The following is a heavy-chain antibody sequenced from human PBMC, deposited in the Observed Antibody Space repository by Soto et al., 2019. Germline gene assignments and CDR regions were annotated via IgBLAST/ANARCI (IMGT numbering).Heavy chain of an antibody. Sequence: SETLSLTCTVSGGSISSYYWSWIRQPPGKGLEWIGYIYYSGSTNYNPSLKSRVTISVDTSKNQFSLKLSSVTAADTAVDYCAREGLLPSYYFDYLGPGPLV. V-gene: IGHV4-59*01. CDR2: IYYSGST. CDR3: AREGLLPSYYFDY. CDR1: GGSISSYY. D-gene: IGHD2-15*01. J-gene: IGHJ4*02.